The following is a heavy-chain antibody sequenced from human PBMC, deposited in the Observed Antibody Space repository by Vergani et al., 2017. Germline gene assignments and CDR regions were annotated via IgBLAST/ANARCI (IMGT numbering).Heavy chain of an antibody. CDR1: GFTFSSYA. Sequence: EVQLLESGGGLVQPGGSLRLSCAASGFTFSSYAMSWVRQAPGKGLEWVSAISGSGGSTYYADSVKGRFSISRDNSKNTRNLQMNSLRAEDTAVYYWAKAAAGTENYYYGMDVWGQGTTVTVSS. CDR2: ISGSGGST. CDR3: AKAAAGTENYYYGMDV. V-gene: IGHV3-23*01. D-gene: IGHD6-13*01. J-gene: IGHJ6*02.